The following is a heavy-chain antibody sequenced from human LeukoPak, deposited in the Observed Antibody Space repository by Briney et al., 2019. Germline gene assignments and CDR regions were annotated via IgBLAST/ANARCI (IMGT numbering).Heavy chain of an antibody. CDR2: IYYSEST. J-gene: IGHJ4*02. Sequence: PSETLSLTCSVSGGSISRSSYYWGWIRQPPGKGLEWIGSIYYSESTYYNPSLKSRVTISVDTSKNQFSLKLSSVTAADTAVYYCARQRRDGYNYLYYWGQGTLVTVSS. V-gene: IGHV4-39*01. CDR1: GGSISRSSYY. CDR3: ARQRRDGYNYLYY. D-gene: IGHD5-24*01.